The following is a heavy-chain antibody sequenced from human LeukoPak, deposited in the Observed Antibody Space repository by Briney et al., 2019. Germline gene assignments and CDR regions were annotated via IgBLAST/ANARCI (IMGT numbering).Heavy chain of an antibody. J-gene: IGHJ3*02. CDR2: ITDSGGRT. Sequence: GGSLRLSCAASGFTFKNYAMSWVRQAPGKGLEWVSTITDSGGRTFYSDSVKGRFTISGDNSRNTLYLQMNSLRAEDTAIYYCAKKEPAGDGFNPFDIWGQGTMVTVSS. CDR1: GFTFKNYA. D-gene: IGHD5-24*01. V-gene: IGHV3-23*01. CDR3: AKKEPAGDGFNPFDI.